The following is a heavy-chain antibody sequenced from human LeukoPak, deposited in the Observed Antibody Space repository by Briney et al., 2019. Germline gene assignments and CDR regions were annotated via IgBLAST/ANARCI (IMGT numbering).Heavy chain of an antibody. Sequence: GGSLRLSCAASGFTFSSYSMNWVRQAPGKGLEWVSYISSSSSTIYYGDSVKGRFTISRDNAKSSLYLQMNSLRAEDTAVYYCARDKGYYDSSGSFDYWGQGTLVTVSS. V-gene: IGHV3-48*01. CDR1: GFTFSSYS. CDR2: ISSSSSTI. CDR3: ARDKGYYDSSGSFDY. J-gene: IGHJ4*02. D-gene: IGHD3-22*01.